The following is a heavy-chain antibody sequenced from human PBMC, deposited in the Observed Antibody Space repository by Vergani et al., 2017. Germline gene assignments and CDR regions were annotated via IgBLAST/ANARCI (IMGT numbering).Heavy chain of an antibody. Sequence: EVQLVESGGGLVQPGGSLRLSCAASGFTFSSYDMHWVRQATGKGLEWVSAIGTAGDTYYPGSVKGRFTISRENAKNSLYLQMNSLRAGDTAVYYCARAPYLGYGSGGSCYSEYWYFDLWGRGTLVTVSS. J-gene: IGHJ2*01. V-gene: IGHV3-13*01. CDR3: ARAPYLGYGSGGSCYSEYWYFDL. CDR1: GFTFSSYD. D-gene: IGHD2-15*01. CDR2: IGTAGDT.